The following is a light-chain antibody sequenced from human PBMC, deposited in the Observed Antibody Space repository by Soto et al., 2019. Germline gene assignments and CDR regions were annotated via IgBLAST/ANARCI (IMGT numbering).Light chain of an antibody. CDR2: RAS. J-gene: IGKJ1*01. V-gene: IGKV3-15*01. CDR3: QHYNNWPPWT. Sequence: EIVMTQSPATLSVSPGERATLSCRASQSVSSNLAWYQQKPGQAPRLLIYRASTRATGIPARFSGSGSGTDFTLTITSLQSEDFAVYYCQHYNNWPPWTFGQGTKVEMK. CDR1: QSVSSN.